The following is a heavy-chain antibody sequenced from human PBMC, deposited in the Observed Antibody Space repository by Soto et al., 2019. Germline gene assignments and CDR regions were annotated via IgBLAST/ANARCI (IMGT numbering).Heavy chain of an antibody. D-gene: IGHD3-10*01. CDR3: ARMVLGSTVVYYYYIDV. V-gene: IGHV1-18*01. J-gene: IGHJ6*03. CDR1: GYTFTSHG. CDR2: ISPYNGDT. Sequence: QVQLVQSGAEVKKPGASVKVSCKTSGYTFTSHGISWVRQAPGQGLEWMGWISPYNGDTNYAQKLQGRVSVTTDSSTRTAYMELRSLRSEDTAVYYCARMVLGSTVVYYYYIDVWGKGSTVTVSS.